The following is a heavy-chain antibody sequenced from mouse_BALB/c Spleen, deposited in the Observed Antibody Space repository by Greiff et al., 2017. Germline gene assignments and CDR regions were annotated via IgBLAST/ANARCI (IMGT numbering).Heavy chain of an antibody. CDR3: ARKPFITTALYAMDY. Sequence: QLQLKESGPGLVQPSQSLSITCTVSGFSLTSYGVHWVRQSPGKGLEWLGVIWSGGSTDYNAAFISRLSISKDNSKSQVFFKMNSLQANDTAIYYCARKPFITTALYAMDYWGQGTSVTVSS. D-gene: IGHD1-2*01. CDR1: GFSLTSYG. CDR2: IWSGGST. V-gene: IGHV2-2*02. J-gene: IGHJ4*01.